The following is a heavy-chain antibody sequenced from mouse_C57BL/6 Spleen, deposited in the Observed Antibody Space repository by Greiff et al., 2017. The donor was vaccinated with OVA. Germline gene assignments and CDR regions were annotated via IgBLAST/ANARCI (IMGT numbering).Heavy chain of an antibody. J-gene: IGHJ2*01. D-gene: IGHD2-1*01. V-gene: IGHV2-9-1*01. CDR3: ARNRGKVSTDYFDY. CDR2: IWTGGGT. CDR1: GFSLTSYA. Sequence: VMLVESGPGLVAPSQSLSITCTVSGFSLTSYAISWVRQPPGKGLEWLGVIWTGGGTNYNSALKSRLSISKDNSKSQVFLKMNSLQTDDTARYYCARNRGKVSTDYFDYWGQGTTLTVSS.